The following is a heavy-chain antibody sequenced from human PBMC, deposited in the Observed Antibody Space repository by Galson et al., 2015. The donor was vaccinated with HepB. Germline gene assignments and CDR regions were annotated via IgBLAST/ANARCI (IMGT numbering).Heavy chain of an antibody. CDR2: ISSSSSYI. CDR1: GFTFSSYS. Sequence: LRLSCAASGFTFSSYSMNWVRQAPGKGLEWVSSISSSSSYIYYADSVKGRFTISRDNAKNSLYLQMNSLRAEDTAVYYCARDHLVRGVNDYWGQGTLVTVSS. D-gene: IGHD3-10*01. J-gene: IGHJ4*02. V-gene: IGHV3-21*01. CDR3: ARDHLVRGVNDY.